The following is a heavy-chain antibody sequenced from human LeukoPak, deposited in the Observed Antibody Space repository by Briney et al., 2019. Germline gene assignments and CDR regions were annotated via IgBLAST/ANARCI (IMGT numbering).Heavy chain of an antibody. CDR1: GFTFSSYA. V-gene: IGHV3-23*01. CDR2: ISGSGGST. D-gene: IGHD3-22*01. Sequence: GGSLRLSCAASGFTFSSYAMSWVRQAPGKGLEWVSAISGSGGSTYYADSVKGRFTISRDNSKNTLHLQMNSLRAEDMAVYYCAKDAKPYYYDSSGYYYAGAFDIWGQGTMVTVSS. J-gene: IGHJ3*02. CDR3: AKDAKPYYYDSSGYYYAGAFDI.